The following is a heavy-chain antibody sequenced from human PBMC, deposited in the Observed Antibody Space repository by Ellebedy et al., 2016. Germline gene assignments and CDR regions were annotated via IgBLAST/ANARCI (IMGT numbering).Heavy chain of an antibody. J-gene: IGHJ5*02. V-gene: IGHV4-39*07. CDR1: GGSISSSSYY. Sequence: SETLSLXXAVSGGSISSSSYYWGWLRQPPGKGLEWIGSIYYSGSTYYNPSLKSRVTISVDTSKNQFSLKLSSVTAADTAVYYCARDKGYNWFDPWGQGTLVTVSS. CDR2: IYYSGST. CDR3: ARDKGYNWFDP.